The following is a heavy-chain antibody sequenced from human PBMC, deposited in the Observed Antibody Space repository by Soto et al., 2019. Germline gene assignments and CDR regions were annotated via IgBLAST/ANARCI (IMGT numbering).Heavy chain of an antibody. Sequence: QVQLVQSGAEVKNPGASVKVSCKASGYTFTRYGIGWARQAPGQGLEWMGWINTYNGNTNYAQNVQGRVTLTTDTSTSTAYMELRSLRSNDTAIYYCAMVDIYVTPSPQDVWFQGTTVIVS. CDR3: AMVDIYVTPSPQDV. D-gene: IGHD2-2*03. CDR1: GYTFTRYG. J-gene: IGHJ6*02. CDR2: INTYNGNT. V-gene: IGHV1-18*01.